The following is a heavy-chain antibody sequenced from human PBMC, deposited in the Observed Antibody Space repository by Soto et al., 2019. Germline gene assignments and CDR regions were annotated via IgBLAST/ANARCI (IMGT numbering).Heavy chain of an antibody. J-gene: IGHJ6*02. CDR2: IKQDGSEK. CDR1: GFTFSSYW. Sequence: GGSLRLSCAASGFTFSSYWMSWVRQAPGKGLEWVANIKQDGSEKYYVDSVKGRFTISRDNAKNSLYLQMNSLRAEDTAVYYCARDPREYDFWSGLYYSYGMDVWGQGTTVTVSS. D-gene: IGHD3-3*01. V-gene: IGHV3-7*03. CDR3: ARDPREYDFWSGLYYSYGMDV.